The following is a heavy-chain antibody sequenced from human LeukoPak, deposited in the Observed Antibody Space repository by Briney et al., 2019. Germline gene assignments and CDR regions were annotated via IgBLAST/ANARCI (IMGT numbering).Heavy chain of an antibody. CDR3: ARAGIAAAARGWFDP. Sequence: NASETLSLTCAVYGGSFSGYYWSWIRQPPGKGLEWIGEINHSGSTNYNPSLKSRVTISVDTSKNQFSLKLSSVTAADTAVYYCARAGIAAAARGWFDPWGQGTLVTVSS. D-gene: IGHD6-13*01. V-gene: IGHV4-34*01. J-gene: IGHJ5*02. CDR2: INHSGST. CDR1: GGSFSGYY.